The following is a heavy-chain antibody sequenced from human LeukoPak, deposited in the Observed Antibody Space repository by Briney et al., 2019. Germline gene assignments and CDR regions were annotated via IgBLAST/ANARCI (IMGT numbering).Heavy chain of an antibody. CDR1: GFTFSIFG. V-gene: IGHV3-33*01. Sequence: PGTSLTLSCAASGFTFSIFGMYWVRQAPGKGLEWVAVIWYDGSNKYYADSVKGRFTISRDNSKNTLYLQMNSLRAEDTAVYYCAREGTYYDFWSGYSGWFDPWGQGTLVTVSS. CDR3: AREGTYYDFWSGYSGWFDP. J-gene: IGHJ5*02. CDR2: IWYDGSNK. D-gene: IGHD3-3*01.